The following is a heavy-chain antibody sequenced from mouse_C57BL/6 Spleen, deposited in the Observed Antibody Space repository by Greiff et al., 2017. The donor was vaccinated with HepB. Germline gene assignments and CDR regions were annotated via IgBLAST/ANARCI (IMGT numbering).Heavy chain of an antibody. CDR2: INPNNGGT. CDR1: GYTFTDYN. Sequence: EVQLQQSGPELVKPGASVKMSCKASGYTFTDYNMHWVKQSHGKSLEWIGYINPNNGGTSYNQKFKGKATLTVNKSSSTAYMELRSLTSEDSAVYYCARFPLYDYDLAWFAYWGQGTLVTVSA. CDR3: ARFPLYDYDLAWFAY. V-gene: IGHV1-22*01. D-gene: IGHD2-4*01. J-gene: IGHJ3*01.